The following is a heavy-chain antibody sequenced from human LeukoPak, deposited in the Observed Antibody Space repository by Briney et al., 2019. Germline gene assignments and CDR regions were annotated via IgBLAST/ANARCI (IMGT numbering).Heavy chain of an antibody. CDR1: GFTVSSNY. CDR2: IYSGGST. D-gene: IGHD3-22*01. CDR3: ARKKGGYYDSSGDAFDI. V-gene: IGHV3-53*01. J-gene: IGHJ3*02. Sequence: GGSLRLSCAASGFTVSSNYMSWVRQAPGKGLEWVSVIYSGGSTYYADSVKGRFTISRDNSKNTLYLQMNSLRAEDTAVHYCARKKGGYYDSSGDAFDIWGQGTMVTVSS.